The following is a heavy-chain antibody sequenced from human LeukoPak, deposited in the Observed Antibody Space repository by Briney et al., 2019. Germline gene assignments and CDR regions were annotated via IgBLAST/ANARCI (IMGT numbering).Heavy chain of an antibody. CDR2: IGLDGAQK. Sequence: GGSLRLSRAASGFTFSSHSMGWVRQAPGKGLECVATIGLDGAQKDFVDSVKGRFTLSRDNAKNSLFLEMNRLRVEDTAVYYCARWRGLQSEFDCWGQGTLVTVSS. CDR1: GFTFSSHS. V-gene: IGHV3-7*01. D-gene: IGHD5-24*01. J-gene: IGHJ4*02. CDR3: ARWRGLQSEFDC.